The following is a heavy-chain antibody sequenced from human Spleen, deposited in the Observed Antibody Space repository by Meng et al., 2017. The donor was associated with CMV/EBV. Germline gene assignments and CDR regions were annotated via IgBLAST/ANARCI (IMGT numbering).Heavy chain of an antibody. V-gene: IGHV1-8*01. J-gene: IGHJ4*02. CDR2: MNPNSGNT. CDR3: ARELMGGQIVGTGY. D-gene: IGHD2-21*01. Sequence: ASVKVSCKASGDTFSNYAISWVRQAPGQGLEWMGWMNPNSGNTGYAQKFQGRVTMTRNTSISTAYMELSSLRSDDTAVYYCARELMGGQIVGTGYWGQGTLVTVSS. CDR1: GDTFSNYA.